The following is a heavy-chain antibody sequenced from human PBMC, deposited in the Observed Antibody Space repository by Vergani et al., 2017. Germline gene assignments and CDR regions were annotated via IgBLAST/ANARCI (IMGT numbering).Heavy chain of an antibody. V-gene: IGHV3-21*01. CDR2: ISSSSSYI. Sequence: EVQLVESGGGLVKPGGSLRLSCAASGFIFSSYSMNWVRQAPGKGLEWVSSISSSSSYIYYADSVKGRFTISRDNAKNSLYLQMNSLRAEDTAVYYCARLRPYSGSYSNPSLNLDYWGQGTLVTVSS. CDR1: GFIFSSYS. CDR3: ARLRPYSGSYSNPSLNLDY. D-gene: IGHD1-26*01. J-gene: IGHJ4*02.